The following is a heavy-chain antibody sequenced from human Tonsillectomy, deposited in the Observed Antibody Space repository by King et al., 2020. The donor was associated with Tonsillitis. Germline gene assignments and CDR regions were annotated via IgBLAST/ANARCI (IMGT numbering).Heavy chain of an antibody. CDR1: GYSFTSYW. CDR3: VRQGGAVAGDRRIGDAFDI. V-gene: IGHV5-51*01. CDR2: IYPGDSDT. J-gene: IGHJ3*02. Sequence: QLVQSGAEVKKPGESLKISCKGSGYSFTSYWIGWVRQMPGKGLEGMGIIYPGDSDTKYRPSFQGQVTVSADKSISTAYLQWRSLQASDTAMYYCVRQGGAVAGDRRIGDAFDIWGQGTMVTVSS. D-gene: IGHD6-19*01.